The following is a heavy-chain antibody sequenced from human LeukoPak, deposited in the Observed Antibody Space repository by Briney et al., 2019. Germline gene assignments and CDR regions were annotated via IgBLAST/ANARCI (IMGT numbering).Heavy chain of an antibody. Sequence: SETLSLTCTVSSDSISVYYWNWIRQPPGKGLEWIGFVHYSGSTNYNPFLKSRVTISVDISKNQFSLNLSSVTAADTAVYYCARARGGYGDYGSWFDPWGQGTLVPVSS. CDR3: ARARGGYGDYGSWFDP. V-gene: IGHV4-59*01. CDR1: SDSISVYY. D-gene: IGHD4-17*01. J-gene: IGHJ5*02. CDR2: VHYSGST.